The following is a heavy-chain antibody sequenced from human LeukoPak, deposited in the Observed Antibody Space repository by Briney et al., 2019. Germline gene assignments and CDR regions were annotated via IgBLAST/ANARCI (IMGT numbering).Heavy chain of an antibody. CDR3: AKDRGYSSGGSCMRIDY. J-gene: IGHJ4*02. CDR1: GFTFSSYG. CDR2: ISYDGSNK. V-gene: IGHV3-30*18. Sequence: PGRSLRLSCAASGFTFSSYGMHWVRQAPGKGLEWVAVISYDGSNKYYADSVKGRFTISRDNSKNPLYLQMNSLRAEDTAVYYCAKDRGYSSGGSCMRIDYWGQGTLVTVSS. D-gene: IGHD2-15*01.